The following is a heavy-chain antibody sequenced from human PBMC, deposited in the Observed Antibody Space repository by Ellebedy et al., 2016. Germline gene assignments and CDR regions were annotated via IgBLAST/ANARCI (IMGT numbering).Heavy chain of an antibody. CDR3: ARAADGYNWGYYFDY. D-gene: IGHD5-24*01. V-gene: IGHV3-11*05. Sequence: GGSLRLXCAASGFTFSDYYMSWIRQAPGKGLEWVSYISSSSSYTNYADSVKGRFTISRDNAKNSLYLQMNSLRAEDTAVYYCARAADGYNWGYYFDYWGQGTLVTVSS. CDR2: ISSSSSYT. J-gene: IGHJ4*02. CDR1: GFTFSDYY.